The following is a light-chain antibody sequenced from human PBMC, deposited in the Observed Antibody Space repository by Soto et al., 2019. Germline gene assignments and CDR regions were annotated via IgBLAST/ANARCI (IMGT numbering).Light chain of an antibody. Sequence: DIQMTQSPSSLSTSVGDRVTITCRASQYINNYLNWYQQKPGKAPKLLIFAAYNLQSGVPSRFSGSGSGTDFTLTISSLQPEDFANYYCQQSYSNPPYTFGQGTQVDIX. CDR3: QQSYSNPPYT. CDR2: AAY. J-gene: IGKJ2*01. V-gene: IGKV1-39*01. CDR1: QYINNY.